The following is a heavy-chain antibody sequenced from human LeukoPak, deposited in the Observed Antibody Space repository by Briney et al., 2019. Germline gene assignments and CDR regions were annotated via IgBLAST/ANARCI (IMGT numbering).Heavy chain of an antibody. D-gene: IGHD6-19*01. CDR1: GYTFTSYG. J-gene: IGHJ3*02. Sequence: ASVKVSCKASGYTFTSYGISWVRQAPGQGLEWMGWMNPNSGNTGYAQKFQGRVTITRNTSISTAYMELSSLRSEDTAVYYCARGTRSSGWYRNDAFDIWGQGTMVTVSS. CDR2: MNPNSGNT. CDR3: ARGTRSSGWYRNDAFDI. V-gene: IGHV1-8*03.